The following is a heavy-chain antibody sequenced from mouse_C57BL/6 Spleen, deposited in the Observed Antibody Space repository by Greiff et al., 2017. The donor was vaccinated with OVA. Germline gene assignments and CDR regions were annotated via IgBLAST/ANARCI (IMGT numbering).Heavy chain of an antibody. Sequence: EVQLQQSGPELVKPGASVKISCKASGYTFTDYYMNWVKQSHGKSLEWIGDINPNNGGTSYNQKFKGKATLTVDKSSSIAYMELRSLTSEDTAVYNCSGGDSTRFANWGQGTLVTVSA. D-gene: IGHD2-13*01. V-gene: IGHV1-26*01. CDR2: INPNNGGT. CDR1: GYTFTDYY. CDR3: SGGDSTRFAN. J-gene: IGHJ3*01.